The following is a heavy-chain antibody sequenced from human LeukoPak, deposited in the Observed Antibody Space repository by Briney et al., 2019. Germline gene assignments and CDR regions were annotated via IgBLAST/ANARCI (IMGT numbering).Heavy chain of an antibody. V-gene: IGHV4-61*02. D-gene: IGHD6-13*01. J-gene: IGHJ3*02. CDR2: IYTSGST. Sequence: SETLSLTCTVSGGSISSGSYYWSWIRQPAGKGLEWIGRIYTSGSTKYNPSLKSRVTISVDTSKNQFSLKLSSVTAADTAVYYCARPYSSSWYGAFDIWGQGTMVTVSS. CDR1: GGSISSGSYY. CDR3: ARPYSSSWYGAFDI.